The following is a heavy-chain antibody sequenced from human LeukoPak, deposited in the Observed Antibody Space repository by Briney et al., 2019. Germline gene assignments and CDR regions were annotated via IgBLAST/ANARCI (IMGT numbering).Heavy chain of an antibody. CDR1: DYSISSGYY. CDR3: ARLPYYYYYMDV. Sequence: PSETLSLTCTVSDYSISSGYYWGWIRQPPGKGLEWIGSITHSGSTYYNPSLKSRVSISVDTSKNQFSLKLSSVTAADTAVYYCARLPYYYYYMDVWGKGTTVTISS. J-gene: IGHJ6*03. CDR2: ITHSGST. V-gene: IGHV4-38-2*02.